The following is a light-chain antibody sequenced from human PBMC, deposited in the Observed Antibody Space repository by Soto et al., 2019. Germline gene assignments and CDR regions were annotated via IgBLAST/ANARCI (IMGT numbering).Light chain of an antibody. J-gene: IGKJ2*01. CDR2: DAS. CDR1: QSVSGY. CDR3: QQRSNWSYT. Sequence: EIVLTQSPATLSLSPGESATLSCRASQSVSGYLAWYQQKPGQAPRLLIYDASNRATGIPARFSGSGSGTDFTLTISSLEPEDFAVYYCQQRSNWSYTFGQGTKLEIK. V-gene: IGKV3-11*01.